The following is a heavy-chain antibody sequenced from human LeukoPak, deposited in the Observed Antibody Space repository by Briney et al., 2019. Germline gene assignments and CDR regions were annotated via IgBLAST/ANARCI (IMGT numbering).Heavy chain of an antibody. CDR1: GGSISSGGYY. V-gene: IGHV4-30-2*01. J-gene: IGHJ3*02. Sequence: SQTLSLTCTVSGGSISSGGYYWSWIRQPPGKGLEWIGYIYHSGSTYYNPSLKSRVTISIDRSKNQFSLKLSSVTAADTAVYYCARGRRITMIVVVYDAFDIWGQGTMVTVSS. CDR3: ARGRRITMIVVVYDAFDI. CDR2: IYHSGST. D-gene: IGHD3-22*01.